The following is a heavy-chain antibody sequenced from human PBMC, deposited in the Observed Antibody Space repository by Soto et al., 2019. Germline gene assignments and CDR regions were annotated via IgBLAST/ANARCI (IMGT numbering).Heavy chain of an antibody. CDR2: ISYDGILK. V-gene: IGHV3-30*18. D-gene: IGHD3-10*01. Sequence: PXASLRLSCAASGFTFSAFGMHWVRQAPGKGLEWVAIISYDGILKYYADSVKGRFTISRDTSKGALYLQMNSLRPEDTAVYYCAKDFKVSGGHYGSLNYYYGMDVWGQGTTVTVSS. CDR1: GFTFSAFG. CDR3: AKDFKVSGGHYGSLNYYYGMDV. J-gene: IGHJ6*02.